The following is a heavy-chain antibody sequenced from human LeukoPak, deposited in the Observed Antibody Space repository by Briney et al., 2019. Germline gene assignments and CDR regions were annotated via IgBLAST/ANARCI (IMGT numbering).Heavy chain of an antibody. CDR1: GGTFSSYA. J-gene: IGHJ4*02. CDR3: ARGDSSSDLFDY. V-gene: IGHV1-69*05. CDR2: IIPIFGTA. D-gene: IGHD6-6*01. Sequence: GASVKVSCKASGGTFSSYAISWVRQAPGQGLEWMGGIIPIFGTANYAQKFQGRVTITTDESTSTAYMELSSLRSEDTAVYYCARGDSSSDLFDYWGQGTLVTVPS.